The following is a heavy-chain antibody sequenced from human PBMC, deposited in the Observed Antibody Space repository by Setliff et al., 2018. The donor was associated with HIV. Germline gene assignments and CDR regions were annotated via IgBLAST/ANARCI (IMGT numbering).Heavy chain of an antibody. CDR1: GYTFTSYA. Sequence: ASVKVSCKASGYTFTSYAMNWVRQAPGQGLAWMGWISAYNGNTNYAQKLQGRVTMTTDTSTSTAYMELSNLRSDDTAVYYCARDYRTTDILSSGYMDVWGKGTTVTVSS. CDR3: ARDYRTTDILSSGYMDV. J-gene: IGHJ6*03. CDR2: ISAYNGNT. D-gene: IGHD3-9*01. V-gene: IGHV1-18*01.